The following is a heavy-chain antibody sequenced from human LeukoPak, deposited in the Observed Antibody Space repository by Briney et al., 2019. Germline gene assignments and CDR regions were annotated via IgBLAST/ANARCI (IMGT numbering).Heavy chain of an antibody. CDR1: GFTFSTYW. V-gene: IGHV3-74*01. D-gene: IGHD5-18*01. Sequence: GGSLRLSCAASGFTFSTYWIHWVRQAPGKGLVWVSRINVDGSSTSYADSVKGRFTISRDNAENTLYLQMNSLRAEDTAVYYCERGHTTMVTPLFASWGQGTRFTVSS. CDR2: INVDGSST. J-gene: IGHJ4*02. CDR3: ERGHTTMVTPLFAS.